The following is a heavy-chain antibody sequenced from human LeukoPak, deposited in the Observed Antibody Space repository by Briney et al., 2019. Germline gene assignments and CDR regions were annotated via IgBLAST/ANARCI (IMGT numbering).Heavy chain of an antibody. Sequence: GGSLRLSCAASGFTFSSYAMSWVRQAPGKGLEWVSAISVSGGSTYYADSVKGRFTISRDNSKNTLYLQMNSLRAEDTAVYYCAKDVSDSSGYYYRGGLDYWGQGTLVTVSS. J-gene: IGHJ4*02. V-gene: IGHV3-23*01. CDR1: GFTFSSYA. D-gene: IGHD3-22*01. CDR3: AKDVSDSSGYYYRGGLDY. CDR2: ISVSGGST.